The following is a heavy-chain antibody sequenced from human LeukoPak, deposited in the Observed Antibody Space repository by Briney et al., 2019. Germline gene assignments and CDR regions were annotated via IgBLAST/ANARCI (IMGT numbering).Heavy chain of an antibody. D-gene: IGHD3-3*01. CDR1: GFTFSSYW. J-gene: IGHJ5*02. V-gene: IGHV3-7*01. CDR2: IKQDGSEK. CDR3: ARGGPIFGVVTNWFDP. Sequence: GGSLRLSCAASGFTFSSYWMSWVRQAPGKGLEWVANIKQDGSEKYYVDSVKGRFTISRDNAKNSLYLQMNSLRAEDTAVYYCARGGPIFGVVTNWFDPWGQGTLVTVSS.